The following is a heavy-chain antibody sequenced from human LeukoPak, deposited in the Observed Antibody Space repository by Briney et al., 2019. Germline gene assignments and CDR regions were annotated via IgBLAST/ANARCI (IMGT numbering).Heavy chain of an antibody. CDR2: IYYSGST. Sequence: SETLSLTCTVSGDSISSSSYYWGWIRPPPGKGLVWFGSIYYSGSTYYNPSLKSRVTISVDTSKNQFSLKLSSVTAADTAVCYCARHGPSYYDFWSGHFDIWGQGTMVTVSS. J-gene: IGHJ3*02. D-gene: IGHD3-3*01. V-gene: IGHV4-39*01. CDR1: GDSISSSSYY. CDR3: ARHGPSYYDFWSGHFDI.